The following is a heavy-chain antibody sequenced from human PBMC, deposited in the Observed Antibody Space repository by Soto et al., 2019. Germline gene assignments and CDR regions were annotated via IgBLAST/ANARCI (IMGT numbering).Heavy chain of an antibody. J-gene: IGHJ4*02. CDR1: GFTVSSNY. V-gene: IGHV3-66*01. CDR3: ARSDRMGLFDY. D-gene: IGHD3-22*01. CDR2: IYSGGST. Sequence: GWSLRLSCAASGFTVSSNYMSWVRQAPGKGLEWVSVIYSGGSTYYADSVKGRFTISRHNSKNTLYLQMNSLRAEDTAVYYCARSDRMGLFDYWGQGTLVTVSS.